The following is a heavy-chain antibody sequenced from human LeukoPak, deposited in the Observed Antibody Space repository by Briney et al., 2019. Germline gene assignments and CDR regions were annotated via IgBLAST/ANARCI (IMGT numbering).Heavy chain of an antibody. V-gene: IGHV4-61*01. Sequence: SETLSLTCTVSGGSVSSGSYYWSWIRQPPGKGLEWIGYIYYSGSTNYNPSLKSRVTISVDTSKNQFSLKLDSVTAADTAVYYCASSGWYGGAFDIWGQGTMVTVSS. J-gene: IGHJ3*02. CDR3: ASSGWYGGAFDI. CDR2: IYYSGST. CDR1: GGSVSSGSYY. D-gene: IGHD6-19*01.